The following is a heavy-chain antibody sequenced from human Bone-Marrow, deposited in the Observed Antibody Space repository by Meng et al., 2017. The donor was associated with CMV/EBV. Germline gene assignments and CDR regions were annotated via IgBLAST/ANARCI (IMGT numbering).Heavy chain of an antibody. CDR3: ASHRPIAAAIIL. J-gene: IGHJ4*02. Sequence: SETLSLTCTVSGGSISSYYWSWIRQPPGKGLKWIGYIYYSGSTNYNPSLKSRVTISVDTSKNQFSLKLSSVTAADTAVYYCASHRPIAAAIILWGPGPRVTVSA. CDR1: GGSISSYY. V-gene: IGHV4-59*01. D-gene: IGHD6-13*01. CDR2: IYYSGST.